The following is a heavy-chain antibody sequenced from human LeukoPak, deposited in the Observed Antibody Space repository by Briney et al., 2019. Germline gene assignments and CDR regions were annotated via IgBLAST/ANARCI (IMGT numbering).Heavy chain of an antibody. CDR1: GFTFCSYV. D-gene: IGHD3-3*01. V-gene: IGHV3-30-3*01. Sequence: GGSLRLSCAASGFTFCSYVMLWVRPTPGKGLEWVAIFSSDGVDKRYADSVQGRFTVSRDNFKNTLYLQMNSLRAEDTAIYYCARDPGTIFDVLNYHFDNWGQGTLVTVSS. CDR3: ARDPGTIFDVLNYHFDN. J-gene: IGHJ4*02. CDR2: FSSDGVDK.